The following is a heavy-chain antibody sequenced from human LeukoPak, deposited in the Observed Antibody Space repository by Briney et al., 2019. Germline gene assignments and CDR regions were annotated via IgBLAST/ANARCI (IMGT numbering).Heavy chain of an antibody. V-gene: IGHV4-4*02. J-gene: IGHJ4*02. CDR1: GGSISSSNW. CDR2: IYHSGST. CDR3: ARDSRVVGELSLVPHPDGFDY. Sequence: PSGTLSLTCAVSGGSISSSNWWSWVRQPPGKGLEWIGEIYHSGSTNYNPSLKSRVTISVDKSKNQFSLKLSSVTAADTAVYYCARDSRVVGELSLVPHPDGFDYWGQGTLVTVSS. D-gene: IGHD3-16*02.